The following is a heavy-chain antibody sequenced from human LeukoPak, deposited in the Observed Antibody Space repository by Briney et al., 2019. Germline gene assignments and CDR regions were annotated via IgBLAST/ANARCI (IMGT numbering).Heavy chain of an antibody. CDR3: ASQIIYDYGGNSGDYYYMDV. CDR1: GYSISSGYY. Sequence: SETLSLTCAVSGYSISSGYYWGWIRQPPGKGLEWIGSIYHSGSTYYNPSLKSRVTISVDTSKNQFSLKLSSVTAADTAVYYCASQIIYDYGGNSGDYYYMDVWGKGTTVTVSS. J-gene: IGHJ6*03. D-gene: IGHD4-23*01. CDR2: IYHSGST. V-gene: IGHV4-38-2*01.